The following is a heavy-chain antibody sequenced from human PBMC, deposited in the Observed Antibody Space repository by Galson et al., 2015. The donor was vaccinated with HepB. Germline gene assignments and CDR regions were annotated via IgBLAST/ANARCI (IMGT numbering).Heavy chain of an antibody. CDR1: GYTFTGDY. D-gene: IGHD3-22*01. J-gene: IGHJ4*02. CDR2: INPNSGGT. Sequence: SVKVSCKASGYTFTGDYMHWVRQAPGQGLEWMGWINPNSGGTNYAQKFQGRVTMTRDTSISTAYMELSRLTSDDTAVYYCASSSSYYDSGGYYFIWGQGTLVTVSS. V-gene: IGHV1-2*02. CDR3: ASSSSYYDSGGYYFI.